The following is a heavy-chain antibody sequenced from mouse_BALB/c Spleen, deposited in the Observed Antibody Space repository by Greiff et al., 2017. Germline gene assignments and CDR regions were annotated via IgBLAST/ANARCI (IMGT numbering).Heavy chain of an antibody. D-gene: IGHD2-4*01. Sequence: QVHVKQSGAELAKPGASVKMSCKASGYTFTSYWMHWVKQRPGQGLEWIGYINPSTGYTEYNQKFKDKATLTADKSSSTAYMQLSSLTSEDSAVYYCAREERDYDAGDYWGQGTTLTVSS. CDR1: GYTFTSYW. CDR2: INPSTGYT. J-gene: IGHJ2*01. V-gene: IGHV1-7*01. CDR3: AREERDYDAGDY.